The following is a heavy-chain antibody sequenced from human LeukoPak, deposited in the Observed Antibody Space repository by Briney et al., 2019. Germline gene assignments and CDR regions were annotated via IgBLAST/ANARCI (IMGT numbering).Heavy chain of an antibody. J-gene: IGHJ6*03. V-gene: IGHV3-23*01. D-gene: IGHD6-13*01. Sequence: GGSLRLSCAASGFTFSSYAMSWVRQAPGKGLEWVSAISGSGGSTYYADSVKGRFTISRDNSKNTLYLQMNSLRAEDTAVYYCAKGGYSSSWDYYYYYMDVWGKGTTATVSS. CDR1: GFTFSSYA. CDR2: ISGSGGST. CDR3: AKGGYSSSWDYYYYYMDV.